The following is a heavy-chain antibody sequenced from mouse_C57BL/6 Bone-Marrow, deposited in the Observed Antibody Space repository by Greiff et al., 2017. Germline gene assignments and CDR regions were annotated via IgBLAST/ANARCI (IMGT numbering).Heavy chain of an antibody. J-gene: IGHJ4*01. CDR2: ISNGGGST. CDR1: GFTFSDYY. D-gene: IGHD1-1*01. CDR3: ARQGLLRYYYYAMDY. V-gene: IGHV5-12*01. Sequence: EVNVVESGGGLVQPGGSLKLSCAASGFTFSDYYMYWVRQTPEKRLEWVAYISNGGGSTYYPDTVKGRFTISRDNAKNTLYLQMSRLKSEDTAMYYCARQGLLRYYYYAMDYWGQGTSVTVSS.